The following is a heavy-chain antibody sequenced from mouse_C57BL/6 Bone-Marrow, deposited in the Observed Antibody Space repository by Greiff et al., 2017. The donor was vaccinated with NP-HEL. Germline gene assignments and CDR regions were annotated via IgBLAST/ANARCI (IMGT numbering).Heavy chain of an antibody. CDR3: ARLYGCSDY. D-gene: IGHD1-1*01. V-gene: IGHV1-54*01. CDR2: ITPGSSGT. CDR1: GYAFTNYL. Sequence: VQLQQSGAELVRPGTSVTVSCKASGYAFTNYLLEWVKQRPGPGLEWIGVITPGSSGTNYNETFKGTATLTADKSSSTAYMQLSSLTSDASAVYFCARLYGCSDYWGQGTTLTVSS. J-gene: IGHJ2*01.